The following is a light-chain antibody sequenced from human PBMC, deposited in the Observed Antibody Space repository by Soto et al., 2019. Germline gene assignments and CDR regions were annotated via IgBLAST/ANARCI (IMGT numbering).Light chain of an antibody. CDR1: SSNIGTNT. Sequence: QSVLTQPPSASGTPGQRVTISCSGSSSNIGTNTVNWYQQLPGTAPKLLISNDNQRPSGVPDRFSGYKSGTSASLAISGLQSEDEADYYCAAWDGSLKAYVFGTGTKLTVL. V-gene: IGLV1-44*01. J-gene: IGLJ1*01. CDR3: AAWDGSLKAYV. CDR2: NDN.